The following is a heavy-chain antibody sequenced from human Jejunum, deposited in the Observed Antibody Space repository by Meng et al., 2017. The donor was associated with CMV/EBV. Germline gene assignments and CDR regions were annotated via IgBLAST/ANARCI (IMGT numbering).Heavy chain of an antibody. CDR1: GGSFSSYY. J-gene: IGHJ4*02. V-gene: IGHV4-34*01. CDR2: INHSGST. Sequence: QGQRQQWGAGLLKPSEALSLTCGVYGGSFSSYYWSWIRQPPGKGLEWIAEINHSGSTNYNPSLKSRVTISLDTSNSHFSLKLTSVTAADTAVYFCARGGGDPIRGVLPFDYWGQGTLVTVSS. D-gene: IGHD2-21*01. CDR3: ARGGGDPIRGVLPFDY.